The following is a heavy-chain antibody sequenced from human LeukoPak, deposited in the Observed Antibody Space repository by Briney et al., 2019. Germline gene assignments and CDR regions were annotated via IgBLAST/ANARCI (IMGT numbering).Heavy chain of an antibody. Sequence: PGGSLRLSCAASGFTFSTYAMHWVRQAPGEGLEYVSGISRDGGSTYYANSVKGRFTISRDNSKNTLYLQMGSLRGEDTAVYYCARESLGEPGSSDYWGQGTLVTVSS. CDR2: ISRDGGST. D-gene: IGHD3-10*01. J-gene: IGHJ4*02. CDR3: ARESLGEPGSSDY. CDR1: GFTFSTYA. V-gene: IGHV3-64*01.